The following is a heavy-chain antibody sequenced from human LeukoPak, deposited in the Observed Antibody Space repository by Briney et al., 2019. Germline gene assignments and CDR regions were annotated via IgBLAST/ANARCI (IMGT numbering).Heavy chain of an antibody. CDR1: GGCFSGYY. CDR2: INHSGST. D-gene: IGHD3-10*01. V-gene: IGHV4-34*01. Sequence: SETLSLTCAVYGGCFSGYYWSWIRQPPGKGLEWIGEINHSGSTNYNPSLKSRVTISVDTSKNQFSLKLSSVTAADTAVYYCARRYTITMVRGVRKGYFDYWGQGTLVTVSS. J-gene: IGHJ4*02. CDR3: ARRYTITMVRGVRKGYFDY.